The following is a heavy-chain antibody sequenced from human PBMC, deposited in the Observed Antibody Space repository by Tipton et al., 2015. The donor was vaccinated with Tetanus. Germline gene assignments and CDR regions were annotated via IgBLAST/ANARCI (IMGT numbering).Heavy chain of an antibody. CDR1: NGSLTVGGYY. CDR3: ARGQAGGSYGGSFDY. J-gene: IGHJ4*02. D-gene: IGHD1-26*01. V-gene: IGHV4-31*02. CDR2: IFYIGTT. Sequence: RSLRLSCSVSNGSLTVGGYYWSWIRQHPGKGPEWLGYIFYIGTTYYNPSLQSRISISADTSKNQFSLRLTSVTAADTAVYYCARGQAGGSYGGSFDYWGQGVVATVSS.